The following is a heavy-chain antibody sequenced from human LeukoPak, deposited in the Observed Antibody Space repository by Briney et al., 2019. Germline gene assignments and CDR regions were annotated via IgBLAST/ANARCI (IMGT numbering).Heavy chain of an antibody. D-gene: IGHD1-26*01. V-gene: IGHV4-59*01. J-gene: IGHJ4*02. Sequence: SETLSLTCTVSGGSISSYYWSWIRQPPGKGLDGIGYIYYSGSTNYNPSLNSRVTISVDPSNNQFSLKLSAVTAADTAVYYCAKSGGYGLIDYWGQGTLVTVSS. CDR2: IYYSGST. CDR1: GGSISSYY. CDR3: AKSGGYGLIDY.